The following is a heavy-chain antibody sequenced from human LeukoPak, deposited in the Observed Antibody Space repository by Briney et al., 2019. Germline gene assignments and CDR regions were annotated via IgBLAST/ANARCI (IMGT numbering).Heavy chain of an antibody. Sequence: GGSLRLSCAASGFTFSTYAMHWVRQAPGKGLEWVAVISYDGSNKYYADSVKGRFTISRDNSKNTLYLQMNSLRAEDTAVYYCARALDEGARFDYWGQGTLVTVSS. J-gene: IGHJ4*02. CDR3: ARALDEGARFDY. V-gene: IGHV3-30-3*01. CDR1: GFTFSTYA. CDR2: ISYDGSNK.